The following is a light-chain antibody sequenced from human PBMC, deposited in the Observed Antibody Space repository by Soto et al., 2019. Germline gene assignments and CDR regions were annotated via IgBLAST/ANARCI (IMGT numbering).Light chain of an antibody. CDR2: GAS. CDR3: QQYGRSPPFT. J-gene: IGKJ2*01. V-gene: IGKV3-20*01. Sequence: EIVLTQSPGTLSLSPGERATLSCRASQSVSSTYIAWYQQNPGQAPRLLIYGASSRATGIPDRFSGSGSGTDFNLTISRLEPEDFAVYFFQQYGRSPPFTFGQGTKVEIK. CDR1: QSVSSTY.